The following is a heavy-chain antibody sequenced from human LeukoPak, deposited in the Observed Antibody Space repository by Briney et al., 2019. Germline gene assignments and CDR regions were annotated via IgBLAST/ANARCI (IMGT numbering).Heavy chain of an antibody. CDR3: ARHGATMIVVEQNWFDP. CDR1: GGSISSYY. Sequence: PSETLSLTCTVSGGSISSYYWSWIRQPPGKRLEWIGYIYYSGSTNYNPSLKSRVTISVDTSKNQFSLKLSSVTAADTAVYYCARHGATMIVVEQNWFDPWGQGTLVTVSS. V-gene: IGHV4-59*08. CDR2: IYYSGST. J-gene: IGHJ5*02. D-gene: IGHD3-22*01.